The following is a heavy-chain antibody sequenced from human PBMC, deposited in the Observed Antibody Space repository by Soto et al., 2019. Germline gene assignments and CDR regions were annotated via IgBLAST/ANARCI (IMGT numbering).Heavy chain of an antibody. CDR1: GYSFTTYY. D-gene: IGHD6-13*01. J-gene: IGHJ5*02. CDR2: INTANGNT. CDR3: AKEPDGQRWYDWLDP. Sequence: QVQLVQSGAEVKKPGASVTISCKASGYSFTTYYMHWLRQAPGQRPEWMGWINTANGNTQYSQKFQGRVTFTRDTSASTAYMELKNLISEDTAVYYCAKEPDGQRWYDWLDPWGQGTRVAVSS. V-gene: IGHV1-3*04.